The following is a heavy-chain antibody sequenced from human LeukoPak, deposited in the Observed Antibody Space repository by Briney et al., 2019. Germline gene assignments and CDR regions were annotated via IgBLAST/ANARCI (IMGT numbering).Heavy chain of an antibody. V-gene: IGHV1-2*02. CDR3: ARRLTRVNSYCGLDV. CDR2: INPNSGGT. D-gene: IGHD1-7*01. J-gene: IGHJ6*02. Sequence: ASVKDSFKASGYTFIGYYIHWVRQAPGQGLEWMGWINPNSGGTRNAQKLQGRVTMTSDTSTRTAYMELSSLKSDDTAVYYCARRLTRVNSYCGLDVWGQGTTVTVPS. CDR1: GYTFIGYY.